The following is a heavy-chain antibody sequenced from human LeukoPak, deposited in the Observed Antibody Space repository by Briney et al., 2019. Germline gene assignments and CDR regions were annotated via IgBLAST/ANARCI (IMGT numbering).Heavy chain of an antibody. CDR3: AKSGLNRFDY. Sequence: GGSLRLSCVASGFTFSDFSLNWVRQAPGKGLEWVSTFSGSGGNTYYADSVKGRFTISRDNSKNTLYLQMNSLRAEDTAVYYCAKSGLNRFDYWGQGTLVTVSS. CDR1: GFTFSDFS. CDR2: FSGSGGNT. J-gene: IGHJ4*02. V-gene: IGHV3-23*01. D-gene: IGHD2-15*01.